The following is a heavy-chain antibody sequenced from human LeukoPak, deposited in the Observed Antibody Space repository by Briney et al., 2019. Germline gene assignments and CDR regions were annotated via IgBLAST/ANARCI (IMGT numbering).Heavy chain of an antibody. CDR1: GFIFSSFW. J-gene: IGHJ4*02. V-gene: IGHV3-7*04. Sequence: PGGSLRLSCAASGFIFSSFWMGWVRQAPGKGLEWVAGIKFDESQSPYVDSVKGRFTISRDNAKNSLYLQMNSLRAEDTAVYFCTRVTTNGYFDYWGQGTLVTVSS. D-gene: IGHD1-1*01. CDR2: IKFDESQS. CDR3: TRVTTNGYFDY.